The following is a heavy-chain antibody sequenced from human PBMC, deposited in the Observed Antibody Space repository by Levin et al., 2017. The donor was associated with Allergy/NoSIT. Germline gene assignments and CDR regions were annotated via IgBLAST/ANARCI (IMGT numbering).Heavy chain of an antibody. J-gene: IGHJ4*02. CDR2: ISWNNAKI. Sequence: GGSLRLSCAASGFTFGNYAMHWVRQVPGKGLEWVAGISWNNAKIDYVDSVKGRFTISRDNAENSLYLQMNSLRADDTAFYHCAKDMWTNDSSAWGGFDSWRQGILITVSS. CDR3: AKDMWTNDSSAWGGFDS. CDR1: GFTFGNYA. D-gene: IGHD3-22*01. V-gene: IGHV3-9*01.